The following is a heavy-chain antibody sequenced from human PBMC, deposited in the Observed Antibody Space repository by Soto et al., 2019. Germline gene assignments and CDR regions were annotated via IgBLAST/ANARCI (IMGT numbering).Heavy chain of an antibody. CDR2: ISYDGSNK. Sequence: QVQLVESGGGVVQPGRSLRLSCAASGFTFSSYAMHWVRQAPGKGLVWVAVISYDGSNKYYADSVKGRFTISRDNSKNTLYLHMNSLRAEVTAVYYCARDFPSEGYSGYDSVGWPGSGFDYWGQGTLVTVSS. CDR1: GFTFSSYA. D-gene: IGHD5-12*01. V-gene: IGHV3-30-3*01. CDR3: ARDFPSEGYSGYDSVGWPGSGFDY. J-gene: IGHJ4*02.